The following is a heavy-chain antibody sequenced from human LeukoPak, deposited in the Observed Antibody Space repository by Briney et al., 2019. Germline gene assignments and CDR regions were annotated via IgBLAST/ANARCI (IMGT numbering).Heavy chain of an antibody. D-gene: IGHD1-26*01. CDR2: IKYDGSEE. CDR1: GFTFHSYW. CDR3: ARDPSRPWDLRDLDY. Sequence: GGSLRLSCAASGFTFHSYWMTWVRQAPVKGLEWVANIKYDGSEEYYVDSVKGRFFISRDNANNSLYLEMNSLKVEDTAVYYCARDPSRPWDLRDLDYWGQGTLVTVSS. V-gene: IGHV3-7*01. J-gene: IGHJ4*02.